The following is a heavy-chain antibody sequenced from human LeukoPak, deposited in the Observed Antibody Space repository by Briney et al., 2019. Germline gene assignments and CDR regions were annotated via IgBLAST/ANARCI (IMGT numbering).Heavy chain of an antibody. V-gene: IGHV1-2*02. CDR2: INLNSGDT. Sequence: ASVKVSCKASGYTFTDYYIHWVRQAPGRGLEWMGWINLNSGDTYYAQNFQDRVTMTGDTSISTAYLELSSLRSDDTAVFYCARGGIFYGSGSYRANNRFDPWGQGTLVTVSS. J-gene: IGHJ5*02. D-gene: IGHD3-10*01. CDR1: GYTFTDYY. CDR3: ARGGIFYGSGSYRANNRFDP.